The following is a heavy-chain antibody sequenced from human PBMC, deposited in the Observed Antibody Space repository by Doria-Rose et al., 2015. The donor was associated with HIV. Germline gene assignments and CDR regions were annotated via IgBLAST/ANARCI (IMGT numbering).Heavy chain of an antibody. J-gene: IGHJ4*02. CDR1: GLTFSRSW. V-gene: IGHV3-7*05. CDR2: IKEDGSEK. CDR3: TGETYYFDY. D-gene: IGHD3-16*01. Sequence: EVQVVESGGGLVQPGGSLRLSCTVSGLTFSRSWMSWVRQAPGKGLEWVANIKEDGSEKKYVDSVKCRFTISRDNAKNSVYLQMNSLRAEDTAVYYCTGETYYFDYWGQGSLVIVSS.